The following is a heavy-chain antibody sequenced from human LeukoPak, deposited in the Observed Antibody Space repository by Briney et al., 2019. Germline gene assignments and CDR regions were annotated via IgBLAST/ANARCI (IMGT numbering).Heavy chain of an antibody. CDR1: GYTFTSYA. Sequence: GVSVKVSCKASGYTFTSYAMHWVRQAPGQRLEWMGWINAGNGNTKYSQKFQGRVTITRDTSASTAYMELSSLRSEDTAVYYCARDVDIVSSPNYYYCGMDVWGQGTTVTVSS. J-gene: IGHJ6*02. CDR2: INAGNGNT. CDR3: ARDVDIVSSPNYYYCGMDV. V-gene: IGHV1-3*01. D-gene: IGHD5/OR15-5a*01.